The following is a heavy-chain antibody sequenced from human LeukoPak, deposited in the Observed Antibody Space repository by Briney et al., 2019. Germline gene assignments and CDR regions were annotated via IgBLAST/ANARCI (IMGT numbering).Heavy chain of an antibody. J-gene: IGHJ6*02. CDR2: ISSSSSYI. CDR3: ARDRGSGGSYYYYGMDV. D-gene: IGHD3-10*01. CDR1: GFTFSSYS. Sequence: GGSLRLSCAASGFTFSSYSMNWVRQAPGKGLEWVSSISSSSSYIYYADSVKGRFTISRDNAKNSLYLQMNSLRAEDTAVYYCARDRGSGGSYYYYGMDVWGQGTTVTVSS. V-gene: IGHV3-21*01.